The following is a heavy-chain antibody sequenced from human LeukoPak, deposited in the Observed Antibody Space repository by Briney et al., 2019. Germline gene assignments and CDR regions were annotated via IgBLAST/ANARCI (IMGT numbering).Heavy chain of an antibody. V-gene: IGHV5-51*01. CDR1: GYTFTSYW. CDR2: IYPGDSDT. J-gene: IGHJ4*02. Sequence: GESLKISCKCSGYTFTSYWIAWVRQMPGKGLEWMGIIYPGDSDTRYNPAFQGQVTISADKSTKTAYLHWNSLKASDTAMYYCASTSSSWFLGIYWGQGTLVTVSS. CDR3: ASTSSSWFLGIY. D-gene: IGHD6-13*01.